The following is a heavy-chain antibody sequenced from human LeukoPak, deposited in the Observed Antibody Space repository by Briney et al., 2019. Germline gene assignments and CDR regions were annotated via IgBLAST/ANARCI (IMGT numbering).Heavy chain of an antibody. CDR1: GFTFSSYA. Sequence: GGSLRLSCAASGFTFSSYAMSWVRQAPGKGLEWVSAISGDGDITYYADSVKGRFTISRDNSRNTLYLQMNSLRAEDTAVYYCAKDFNFWSVPRTNWFDPWGQGTLVTVSS. J-gene: IGHJ5*02. V-gene: IGHV3-23*01. CDR2: ISGDGDIT. D-gene: IGHD3-3*01. CDR3: AKDFNFWSVPRTNWFDP.